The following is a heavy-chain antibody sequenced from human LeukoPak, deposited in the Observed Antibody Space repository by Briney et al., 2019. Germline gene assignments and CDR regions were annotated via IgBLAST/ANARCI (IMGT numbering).Heavy chain of an antibody. D-gene: IGHD6-13*01. Sequence: PGGSLRLSCAASGFTFSSYGMHWVRQAPGKGLEWVAFIRYDGSNKYYADSVKGRLTISRDNSKNTLYLQMNSLRAEDTAVYYCAKCGGGVSSSWYSLDYWGQGTLVTVSS. CDR2: IRYDGSNK. J-gene: IGHJ4*02. CDR1: GFTFSSYG. V-gene: IGHV3-30*02. CDR3: AKCGGGVSSSWYSLDY.